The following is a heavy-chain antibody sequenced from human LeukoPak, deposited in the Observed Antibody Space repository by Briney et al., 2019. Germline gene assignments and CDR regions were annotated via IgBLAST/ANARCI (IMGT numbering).Heavy chain of an antibody. J-gene: IGHJ4*02. Sequence: GESLKISCKGSGYSFTSYWIGWVHQMPGEGLEWMGIIYSPSFQGQVTISADKSISTAYLQWSSLKASDTAMYYCARWGFGELLYTAPFDYWGQGTLVTVSS. V-gene: IGHV5-51*07. D-gene: IGHD3-10*01. CDR2: IY. CDR1: GYSFTSYW. CDR3: ARWGFGELLYTAPFDY.